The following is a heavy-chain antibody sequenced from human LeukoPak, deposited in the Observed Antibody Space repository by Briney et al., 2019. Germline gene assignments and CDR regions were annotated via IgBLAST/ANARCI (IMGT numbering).Heavy chain of an antibody. CDR1: GGSISSSSYY. J-gene: IGHJ4*02. Sequence: PSETLSLTCTVSGGSISSSSYYWGWIRQPPGKGLEWIGSVYYSVSTNYNPSLKSRVTISVDTSKNQFSLKLSSVTAADTAVYYCARQGRTTIEQKDFDYWGQGTLVTVSS. CDR2: VYYSVST. V-gene: IGHV4-39*07. D-gene: IGHD3-22*01. CDR3: ARQGRTTIEQKDFDY.